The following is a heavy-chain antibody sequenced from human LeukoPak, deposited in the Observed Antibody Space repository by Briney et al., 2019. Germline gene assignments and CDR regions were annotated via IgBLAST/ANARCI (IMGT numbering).Heavy chain of an antibody. V-gene: IGHV3-30*18. J-gene: IGHJ4*02. CDR2: ISYDGSNK. D-gene: IGHD6-19*01. CDR3: AKGDMFVAVAGFDY. CDR1: GFTFSSYG. Sequence: PGGSLRLSCAASGFTFSSYGMHWVRQAPGKGLEWVAVISYDGSNKYYADSVKGRFTISRDNSKNTLYLQMNSLRAEDTAVYYCAKGDMFVAVAGFDYWGQGTLVTVSS.